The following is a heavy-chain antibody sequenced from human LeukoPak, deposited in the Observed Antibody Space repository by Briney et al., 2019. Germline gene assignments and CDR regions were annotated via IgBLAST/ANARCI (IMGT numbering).Heavy chain of an antibody. CDR2: IHHSGAT. J-gene: IGHJ4*02. V-gene: IGHV4-4*07. CDR3: ARDKGVERLGGVYFDS. D-gene: IGHD1-26*01. CDR1: GDSFNTYY. Sequence: SETLSFTCTVSGDSFNTYYWDWIRRPPGRALEWIGRIHHSGATNYNPSLKSRVTMSVDTSKNQFSLILRSVTAADTAVYYCARDKGVERLGGVYFDSWGQGTLVIVSS.